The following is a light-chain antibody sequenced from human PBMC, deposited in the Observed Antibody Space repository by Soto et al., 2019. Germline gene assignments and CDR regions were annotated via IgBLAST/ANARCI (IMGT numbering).Light chain of an antibody. J-gene: IGKJ5*01. V-gene: IGKV1-39*01. Sequence: DLQMTQSPSSLSASVGDRVTITCRASQSISSYLHWYQQKPGKAPKLLIYRASNLQSGVPSRFSGSGSGTDFTLTISSLQPEDFATYSCQQSYSTPITFGQGTRLEIK. CDR2: RAS. CDR1: QSISSY. CDR3: QQSYSTPIT.